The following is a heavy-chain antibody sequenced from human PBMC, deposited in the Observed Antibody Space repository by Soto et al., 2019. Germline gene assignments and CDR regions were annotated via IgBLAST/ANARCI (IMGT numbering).Heavy chain of an antibody. D-gene: IGHD2-15*01. CDR3: GRDIVVVVAATDAFDI. V-gene: IGHV1-18*01. CDR2: ISAYNGNT. J-gene: IGHJ3*02. CDR1: GYTFTSYG. Sequence: ASVKVSCKASGYTFTSYGISWVRQAPGQGLEWMGWISAYNGNTNYAQKLQGRVTMTTDTSTSTAYMELRSLRSDDTAVYYCGRDIVVVVAATDAFDIWGQGTMVTVSS.